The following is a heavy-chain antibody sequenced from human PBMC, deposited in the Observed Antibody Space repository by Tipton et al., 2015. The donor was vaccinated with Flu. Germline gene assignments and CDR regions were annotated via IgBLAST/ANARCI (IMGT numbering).Heavy chain of an antibody. D-gene: IGHD3-10*01. Sequence: TLSLTCSVSGGSISYYYWSWIRQPPGKGLEWIGWIYYSGSTDYSPSLKSRVTISVDTSKNQFSLKLSSVTAADTAVYYCARSTYYYGSGSADYWGQGTLVTVSS. CDR3: ARSTYYYGSGSADY. V-gene: IGHV4-59*01. J-gene: IGHJ4*02. CDR1: GGSISYYY. CDR2: IYYSGST.